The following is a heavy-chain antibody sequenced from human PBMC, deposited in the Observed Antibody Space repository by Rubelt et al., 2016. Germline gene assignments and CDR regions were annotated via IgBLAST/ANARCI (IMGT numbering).Heavy chain of an antibody. J-gene: IGHJ4*02. CDR2: VYYSGST. CDR3: ARPDGVGTTWY. Sequence: QLQLQESGPGLVKPSETLSLTCTVSGGSISSSSYYWGWIRQPPGKGLEWIGSVYYSGSTYYNPSLTSRVNISIDTSKNQFSLKLGSVTAADTAVYYCARPDGVGTTWYWGQGTLVTVSS. CDR1: GGSISSSSYY. V-gene: IGHV4-39*01. D-gene: IGHD1-26*01.